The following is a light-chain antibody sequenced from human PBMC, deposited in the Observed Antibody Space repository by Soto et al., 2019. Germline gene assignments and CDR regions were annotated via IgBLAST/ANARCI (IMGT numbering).Light chain of an antibody. Sequence: EIVMTQSPATLSVSPGERATLSCRASQTVSSSFLAWYQQPPGKDPRLLIYAASSRDTGIPDRFSGSGSGTDFTLTISRLEPEDFATYYCQQYNSYSGTYGQGTKV. CDR1: QTVSSSF. J-gene: IGKJ1*01. CDR2: AAS. CDR3: QQYNSYSGT. V-gene: IGKV3-20*01.